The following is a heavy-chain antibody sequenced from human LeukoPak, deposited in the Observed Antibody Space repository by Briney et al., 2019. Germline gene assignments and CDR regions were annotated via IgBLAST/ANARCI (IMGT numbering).Heavy chain of an antibody. CDR1: GGSISSYY. CDR3: ARGGDITMVRGTWFDP. D-gene: IGHD3-10*01. CDR2: IYYSGST. J-gene: IGHJ5*02. Sequence: SETLSLTCTVSGGSISSYYWSWIRQPPGKGLEWIGYIYYSGSTNYNPSLKSRVTTSVDTSKNQFSLKLSSVTAADTAVYYCARGGDITMVRGTWFDPWGQGTLVTVSS. V-gene: IGHV4-59*01.